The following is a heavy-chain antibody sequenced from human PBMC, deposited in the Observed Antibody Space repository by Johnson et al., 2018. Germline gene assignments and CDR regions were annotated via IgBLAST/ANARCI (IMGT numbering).Heavy chain of an antibody. CDR3: ARDQVAVAGRDYYYYGMDV. D-gene: IGHD6-19*01. Sequence: QVQLQQWGAGLLKXSETLSLXCAVYGGSFSGYYWSWIRQPPGKGLEWIGEINHSGRSTYTPSLKIRVTISVDTSKTQFSLKLSSVTAADTAVYYCARDQVAVAGRDYYYYGMDVWGQGTTVTVSS. CDR1: GGSFSGYY. CDR2: INHSGRS. J-gene: IGHJ6*02. V-gene: IGHV4-34*01.